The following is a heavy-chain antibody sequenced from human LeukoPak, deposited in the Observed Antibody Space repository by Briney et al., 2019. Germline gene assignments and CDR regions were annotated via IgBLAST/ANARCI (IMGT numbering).Heavy chain of an antibody. CDR2: MNPNSGNT. D-gene: IGHD2-15*01. CDR1: GYTFTSYD. CDR3: ARFHRSGGSCFPYYYGMDV. Sequence: ASVKVSCKASGYTFTSYDINWVRQATGQGLEWMGWMNPNSGNTGYAQKFQGRVTMTRNTSISTAYMELSSLRSEDTAVYYCARFHRSGGSCFPYYYGMDVWGQGTTVTVSS. V-gene: IGHV1-8*01. J-gene: IGHJ6*02.